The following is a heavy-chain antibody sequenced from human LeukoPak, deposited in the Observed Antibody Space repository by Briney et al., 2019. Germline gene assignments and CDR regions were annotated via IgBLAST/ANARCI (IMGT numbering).Heavy chain of an antibody. CDR2: INPSGGST. V-gene: IGHV1-46*01. CDR3: ARETMIVVVLTRGAFDI. Sequence: ASVKVSCKASGYTFTSYYMHWVRQAPGQGLEWMGIINPSGGSTSYAQKFQGRVTMTRDTSTSTVYMELSSLRSEDTAVYYCARETMIVVVLTRGAFDIWGQGTMVTVSS. CDR1: GYTFTSYY. D-gene: IGHD3-22*01. J-gene: IGHJ3*02.